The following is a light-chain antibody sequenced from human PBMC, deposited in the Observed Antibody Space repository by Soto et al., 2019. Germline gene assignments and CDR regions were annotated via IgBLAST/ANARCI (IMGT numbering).Light chain of an antibody. Sequence: DIQMTQSPSSLSASVGDRVTITCRASQGISNYLAWYQQKPGKVPKLLIYAASTLQSGIPSRFSGSGSGTDFNLTISSLQPEDLASYYCQKYNSAPLFTFGPVTKVDIK. V-gene: IGKV1-27*01. CDR1: QGISNY. CDR3: QKYNSAPLFT. J-gene: IGKJ3*01. CDR2: AAS.